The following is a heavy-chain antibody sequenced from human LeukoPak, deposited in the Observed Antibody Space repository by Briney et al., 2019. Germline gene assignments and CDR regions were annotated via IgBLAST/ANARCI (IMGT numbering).Heavy chain of an antibody. D-gene: IGHD3-10*01. Sequence: SETLSLTCTVSGGSISSSSYYWGWIRQPPGKGLEWIGSIYYSGSTYYNPSLKSRVTISVDTSKNQFSLKLSSVTAADTAVNYCARDRYYYGSGEPYLDYWGQGTLVTVSS. V-gene: IGHV4-39*07. CDR1: GGSISSSSYY. CDR3: ARDRYYYGSGEPYLDY. J-gene: IGHJ4*02. CDR2: IYYSGST.